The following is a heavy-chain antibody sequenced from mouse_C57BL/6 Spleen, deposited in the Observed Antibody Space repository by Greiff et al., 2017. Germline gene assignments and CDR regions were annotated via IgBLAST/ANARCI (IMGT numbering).Heavy chain of an antibody. CDR1: GYTFTSYW. CDR2: IDPSDSYT. CDR3: AIESPITTVVARYFDV. Sequence: QVQLQQSGAELVMPGASVKLSCKASGYTFTSYWMHWVKQRPGQGLEWIGEIDPSDSYTNYNQKFKGKSTLTVDKSSSTAYMQLSSLTSEDSAVYYCAIESPITTVVARYFDVWGTGTTVTVSS. J-gene: IGHJ1*03. D-gene: IGHD1-1*01. V-gene: IGHV1-69*01.